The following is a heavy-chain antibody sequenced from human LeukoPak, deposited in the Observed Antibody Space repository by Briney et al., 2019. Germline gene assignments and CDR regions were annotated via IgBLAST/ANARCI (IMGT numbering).Heavy chain of an antibody. J-gene: IGHJ4*02. Sequence: SETLSLTCAVYGGSFSGYYWSWIRQPPGKGLEWIGEINHSGSTSYNPSLKSRVTISVDTSKNQFSLKLSSVTAADTAVYYCAEYCSSTSCYNYWGQGTLVTVSS. D-gene: IGHD2-2*02. V-gene: IGHV4-34*01. CDR3: AEYCSSTSCYNY. CDR1: GGSFSGYY. CDR2: INHSGST.